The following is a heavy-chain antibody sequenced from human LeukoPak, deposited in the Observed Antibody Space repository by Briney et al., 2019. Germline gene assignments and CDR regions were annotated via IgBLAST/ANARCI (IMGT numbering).Heavy chain of an antibody. CDR2: IKSKTDGGTT. Sequence: GGSLRLSCAASGFTFSNAWMSWVRQAPGKGLEWVGRIKSKTDGGTTDYAAPVKGRFTISRDDSKNTLYLQMNSLKTEDTAAYYCTTDDYYGSGSSFDYWGQGTLVTVSS. V-gene: IGHV3-15*01. CDR1: GFTFSNAW. J-gene: IGHJ4*02. CDR3: TTDDYYGSGSSFDY. D-gene: IGHD3-10*01.